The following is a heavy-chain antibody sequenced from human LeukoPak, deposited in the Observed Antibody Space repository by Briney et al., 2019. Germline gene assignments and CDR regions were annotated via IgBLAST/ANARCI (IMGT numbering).Heavy chain of an antibody. Sequence: PGGFLRLSCAASGFVFSNYAMSWVGQAPGKGLEWVAGIIHSGGSTYYADSVKGRFTISRDNSKNTLYLQMNSLRAEDTAVYYCAREYYDSGSYLYGMDVWGQGTTVTVSS. D-gene: IGHD3-10*01. CDR1: GFVFSNYA. J-gene: IGHJ6*02. CDR3: AREYYDSGSYLYGMDV. CDR2: IIHSGGST. V-gene: IGHV3-23*01.